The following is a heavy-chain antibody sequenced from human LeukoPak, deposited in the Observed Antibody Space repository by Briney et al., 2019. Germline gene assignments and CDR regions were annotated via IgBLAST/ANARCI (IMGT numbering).Heavy chain of an antibody. CDR1: RFTFSSTW. Sequence: GGSLRLSGAASRFTFSSTWMSWVRHGQGGGLGWVANIIPEGKTKFYVDSVKGRFTISTDKTKNPGYLYMNSLRADDTAVYNCATSRDTAMETGGQGTLVTVSS. D-gene: IGHD5-18*01. J-gene: IGHJ4*02. V-gene: IGHV3-7*01. CDR3: ATSRDTAMET. CDR2: IIPEGKTK.